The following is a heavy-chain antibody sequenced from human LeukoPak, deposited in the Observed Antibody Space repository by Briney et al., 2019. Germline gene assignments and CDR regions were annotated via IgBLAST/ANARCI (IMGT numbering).Heavy chain of an antibody. CDR2: IKQDRSEK. CDR1: GFTFSSYW. Sequence: GGSLRLSCAASGFTFSSYWMSWVRQAPGKGLEWVANIKQDRSEKYYVDSVKGRFTISRDNAKNSLYLQMNSLRAEDTALYYCAKDIRDILTGGDYWGQGTLVTVSS. V-gene: IGHV3-7*03. J-gene: IGHJ4*02. D-gene: IGHD3-9*01. CDR3: AKDIRDILTGGDY.